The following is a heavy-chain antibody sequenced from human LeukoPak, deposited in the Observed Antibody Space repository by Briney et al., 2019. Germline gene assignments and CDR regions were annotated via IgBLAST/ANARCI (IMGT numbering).Heavy chain of an antibody. CDR2: ISSSSGFM. CDR1: GFTLGSYT. V-gene: IGHV3-21*01. J-gene: IGHJ4*02. CDR3: AREFYDSSGYC. D-gene: IGHD3-22*01. Sequence: GGSLRLSCAASGFTLGSYTMNWVRQAPGKGLEWVSFISSSSGFMYYADSVKGRFTISRDNAKNSLYLQMNSLRAEDTAVYYCAREFYDSSGYCWGQGTLVTVSS.